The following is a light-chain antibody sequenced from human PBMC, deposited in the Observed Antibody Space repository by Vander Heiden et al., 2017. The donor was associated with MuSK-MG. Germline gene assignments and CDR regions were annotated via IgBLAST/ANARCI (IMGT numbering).Light chain of an antibody. CDR1: QSVSSY. V-gene: IGKV3-11*01. CDR2: DAS. Sequence: EIVLTQSPATLSLSPGERATISCRASQSVSSYLAWYQQKPGQAPRLLIYDASNRATGIPARFSGSGSGTDFTLTISSLEPEDFAVYYCQQRSNWPPGVTFGPGTKVEIK. CDR3: QQRSNWPPGVT. J-gene: IGKJ3*01.